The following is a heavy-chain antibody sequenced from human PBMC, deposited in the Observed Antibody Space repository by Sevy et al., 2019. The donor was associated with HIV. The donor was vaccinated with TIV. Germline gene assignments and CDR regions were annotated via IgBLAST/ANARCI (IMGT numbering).Heavy chain of an antibody. Sequence: GGSLRLSCAASGFTFNNYAMSWVRQAPGKGLEGKGLEWVSTISGGGGGTYYADSVRGRFTISRDNSKNTPYLQVNSLRVEDTAVYYCAKHYIHDIADGWYFDLWGRRTLVTVSS. CDR1: GFTFNNYA. CDR2: ISGGGGGT. CDR3: AKHYIHDIADGWYFDL. J-gene: IGHJ2*01. V-gene: IGHV3-23*01. D-gene: IGHD6-13*01.